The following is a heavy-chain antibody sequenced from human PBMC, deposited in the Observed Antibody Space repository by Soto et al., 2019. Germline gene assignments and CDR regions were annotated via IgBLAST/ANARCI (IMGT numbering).Heavy chain of an antibody. CDR2: IIPILGIA. CDR1: GGTFSSYT. J-gene: IGHJ4*02. D-gene: IGHD3-9*01. CDR3: ATPTPRNEYYDILTGYYPFDY. Sequence: QVQLVQSGAEVKKPGSSVKVSCKASGGTFSSYTISWVRQAPGQGLEWMGRIIPILGIANYAQKFQGSVTITADKSTSTAYMELSSLRSEDTAVYYCATPTPRNEYYDILTGYYPFDYWGQGTLVTVSS. V-gene: IGHV1-69*02.